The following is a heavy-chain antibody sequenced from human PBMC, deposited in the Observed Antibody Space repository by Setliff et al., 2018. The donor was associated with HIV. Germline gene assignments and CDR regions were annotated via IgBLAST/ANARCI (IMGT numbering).Heavy chain of an antibody. J-gene: IGHJ6*02. CDR2: IYYNGNA. Sequence: SETLSLTCAVSGGSMRSSDYSWTWIRQAPGKGLEWVGYIYYNGNAYYNPSLKSRVTISVDRSKNQFSLKLSSVTAADTAVYYCARRGDFFYYAMDVWGQGTTVTVSS. CDR1: GGSMRSSDYS. CDR3: ARRGDFFYYAMDV. V-gene: IGHV4-30-2*01.